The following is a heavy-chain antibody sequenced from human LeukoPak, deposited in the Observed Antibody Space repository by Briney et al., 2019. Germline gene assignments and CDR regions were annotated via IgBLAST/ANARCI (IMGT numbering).Heavy chain of an antibody. CDR1: GVTFSGYC. J-gene: IGHJ5*02. D-gene: IGHD3-10*01. CDR2: INHSGST. CDR3: ARHRPPRASTGRNVFDP. V-gene: IGHV4-34*01. Sequence: PSETLSLTCAVYGVTFSGYCWSWIRQAPGKGLEWVGDINHSGSTNYNPSLKCRVTISVDKSKNQFSLKLSCVTAADTAVYYCARHRPPRASTGRNVFDPWGQGTLVTVSS.